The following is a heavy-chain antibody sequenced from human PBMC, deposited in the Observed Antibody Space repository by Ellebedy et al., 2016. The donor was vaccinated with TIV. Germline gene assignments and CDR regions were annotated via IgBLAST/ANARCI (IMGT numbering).Heavy chain of an antibody. J-gene: IGHJ6*03. CDR2: INHSGST. CDR1: GGSFSGYY. CDR3: ARDRYQLTAYYYYYMDV. Sequence: SETLSLTXAVYGGSFSGYYWSWIRQPPGKGLEWIGEINHSGSTNYNPSLKSRVTISVDTSKNQFSLKLSSVTAADTAVYYCARDRYQLTAYYYYYMDVWGKGTTVTVSS. V-gene: IGHV4-34*01. D-gene: IGHD2-2*01.